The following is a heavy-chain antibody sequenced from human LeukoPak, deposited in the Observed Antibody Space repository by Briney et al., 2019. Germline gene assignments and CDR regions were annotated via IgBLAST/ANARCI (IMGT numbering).Heavy chain of an antibody. CDR2: MNTNNGNT. D-gene: IGHD2-15*01. CDR3: ARDSRAAWLDP. Sequence: ASVKVSCKASGYTFTNYDITWVRQAPGQGLEWMGGMNTNNGNTNYAQRLQGRITMTTDTSTNTAYMELRSLKSDDTAVYYCARDSRAAWLDPWGQGTLVTASS. CDR1: GYTFTNYD. J-gene: IGHJ5*02. V-gene: IGHV1-18*04.